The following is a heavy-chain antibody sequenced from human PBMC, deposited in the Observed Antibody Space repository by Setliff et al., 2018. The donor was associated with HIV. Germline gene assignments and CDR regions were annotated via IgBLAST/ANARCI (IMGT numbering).Heavy chain of an antibody. CDR3: ASASGYCRSGVCYIGVHKTPDKYYCDS. V-gene: IGHV1-69*05. J-gene: IGHJ4*02. CDR2: IIPLYGTS. CDR1: GDTFSNSL. D-gene: IGHD2-8*01. Sequence: SVKVSCKASGDTFSNSLVTWVRQAPGQGLEWMGGIIPLYGTSKYAQKFQGRVAITTDELMTTAYMELTSLRSEDTAVYFCASASGYCRSGVCYIGVHKTPDKYYCDSWGQGTLVTVSS.